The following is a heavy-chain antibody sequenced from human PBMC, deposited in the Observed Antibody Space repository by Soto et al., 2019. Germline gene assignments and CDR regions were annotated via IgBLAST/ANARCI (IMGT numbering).Heavy chain of an antibody. CDR2: ISYSGSP. J-gene: IGHJ4*02. V-gene: IGHV4-30-4*01. Sequence: QVQLQEAGPGLVKPSQTLSLTCTVSGGSISSGNYYWSWIRQPPGKGLEWIGFISYSGSPYYSLSLKSRVIISVDTSKDQFSPYLGFVTAADTAWYYCATMGTPGTGLYHFHFRGQATLVTVSP. CDR1: GGSISSGNYY. CDR3: ATMGTPGTGLYHFHF. D-gene: IGHD5-18*01.